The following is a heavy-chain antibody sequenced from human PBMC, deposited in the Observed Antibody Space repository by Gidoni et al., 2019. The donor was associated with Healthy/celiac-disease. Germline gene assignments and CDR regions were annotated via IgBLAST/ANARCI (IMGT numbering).Heavy chain of an antibody. CDR2: IYTSGST. Sequence: QVQLQESGPGLVKPSQTLSLTCTVSGGSISSGSYYWSWIRQPAGKGLEWIGRIYTSGSTNYNPSLKSRVTISVDTSKNQFSLKLSSVTAADTAVYYCAREDIVVVPAARSYYFDYWGQGTLVTVSS. J-gene: IGHJ4*02. V-gene: IGHV4-61*02. CDR3: AREDIVVVPAARSYYFDY. D-gene: IGHD2-2*01. CDR1: GGSISSGSYY.